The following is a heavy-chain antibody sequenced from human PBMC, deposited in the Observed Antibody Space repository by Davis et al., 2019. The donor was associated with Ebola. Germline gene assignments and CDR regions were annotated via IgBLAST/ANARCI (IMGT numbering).Heavy chain of an antibody. CDR1: GYTFTSYY. Sequence: ASVKVSCKASGYTFTSYYMHWVRQAPGQGLEWMGIINPSGGSTSYAQKFQGRVTMTRDTSTSTVYMELSSLRSEDTAVYYCAREVHCGGDCYYYFDYWGQGTLVTVSS. V-gene: IGHV1-46*01. J-gene: IGHJ4*02. CDR3: AREVHCGGDCYYYFDY. CDR2: INPSGGST. D-gene: IGHD2-21*01.